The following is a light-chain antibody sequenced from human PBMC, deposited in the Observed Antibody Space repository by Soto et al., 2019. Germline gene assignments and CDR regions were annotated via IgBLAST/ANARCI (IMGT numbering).Light chain of an antibody. Sequence: EIVLTQSPATLSLSPGERATLSCRASQSVSNYLAWYQQKSGQAPRLLIYDASNRATGIPARFSGSGSGTDFTLTISSLEPEDFEVYYCQQRLNWPSFTFGQGTKLEIK. V-gene: IGKV3-11*01. J-gene: IGKJ2*01. CDR2: DAS. CDR1: QSVSNY. CDR3: QQRLNWPSFT.